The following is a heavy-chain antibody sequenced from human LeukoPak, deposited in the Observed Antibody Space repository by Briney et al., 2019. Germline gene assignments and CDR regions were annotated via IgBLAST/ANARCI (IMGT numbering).Heavy chain of an antibody. D-gene: IGHD2-2*02. V-gene: IGHV3-23*01. CDR3: AKRQGYCSSTSCYTYYYYMDV. J-gene: IGHJ6*03. Sequence: GGSLRLSCAASGFTFSSYAMSWVRQAPGKGLEWVSAISGSGGSTYYADSVKGRFTISRDNSKNTLYLQMNSLRAEDTAVYYCAKRQGYCSSTSCYTYYYYMDVWGKGTTVSVSS. CDR1: GFTFSSYA. CDR2: ISGSGGST.